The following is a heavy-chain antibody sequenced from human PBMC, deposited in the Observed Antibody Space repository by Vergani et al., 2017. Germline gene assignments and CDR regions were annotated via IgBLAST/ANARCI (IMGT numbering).Heavy chain of an antibody. CDR1: GYKFTNYW. V-gene: IGHV5-51*01. D-gene: IGHD3-22*01. Sequence: EVQLVQSGAEVKKPGESLKISCKGSGYKFTNYWIGWVRQMPGKGLEWMGIIYPGDSDTRYSPYFQGQVTISADKSISTAYLQWSSLKASDTAMYYCARQQYYYYSSGYHWNFDYWGQGTLVTVSS. CDR2: IYPGDSDT. J-gene: IGHJ4*02. CDR3: ARQQYYYYSSGYHWNFDY.